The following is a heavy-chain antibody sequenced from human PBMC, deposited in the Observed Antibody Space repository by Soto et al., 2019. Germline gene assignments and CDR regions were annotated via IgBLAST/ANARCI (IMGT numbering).Heavy chain of an antibody. Sequence: SETLSLTCTVSGGSISSGGYSWIWIRQHPGKGLEWIGYIYYSGTTYYNPSLKSRVTISVDTSKNQFSLNLSSVTAADTAVYYCAREGDCTNGVCYDYWGQGTLVTVSS. CDR1: GGSISSGGYS. D-gene: IGHD2-8*01. J-gene: IGHJ4*02. CDR2: IYYSGTT. CDR3: AREGDCTNGVCYDY. V-gene: IGHV4-31*03.